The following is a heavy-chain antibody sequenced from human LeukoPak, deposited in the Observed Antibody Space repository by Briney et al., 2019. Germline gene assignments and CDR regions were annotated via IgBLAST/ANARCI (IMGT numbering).Heavy chain of an antibody. V-gene: IGHV4-4*02. CDR1: GGSISSSNW. J-gene: IGHJ3*02. D-gene: IGHD1-14*01. CDR2: IYHSGST. Sequence: PSETLSLTCTVSGGSISSSNWWSWVRQPPGKGLEWIGEIYHSGSTNYNPSLKSRVTISVDTSKNQFSLKLSSVTAADTAVYYCARSALWGGNAFDIWGQGTMVTVSS. CDR3: ARSALWGGNAFDI.